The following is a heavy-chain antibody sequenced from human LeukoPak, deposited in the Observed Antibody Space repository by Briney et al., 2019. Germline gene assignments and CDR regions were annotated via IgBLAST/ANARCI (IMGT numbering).Heavy chain of an antibody. CDR2: IYTSGST. CDR3: ARDQNIVVPQGAFDI. Sequence: SETLSLTCTVSGGSISSGSYYWSWIRQPAGKGLEWIGRIYTSGSTNYNPSLKSRVTISVDTSKNQFSLELSSVTAADTAVYYCARDQNIVVPQGAFDIWGQGTMVTVSS. D-gene: IGHD2-2*01. CDR1: GGSISSGSYY. V-gene: IGHV4-61*02. J-gene: IGHJ3*02.